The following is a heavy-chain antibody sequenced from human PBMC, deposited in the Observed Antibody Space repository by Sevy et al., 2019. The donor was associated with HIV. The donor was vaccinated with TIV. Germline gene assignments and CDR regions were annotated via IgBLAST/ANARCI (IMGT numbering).Heavy chain of an antibody. J-gene: IGHJ4*02. V-gene: IGHV3-23*01. CDR1: GFIFSSYV. CDR2: ISGSGGYT. D-gene: IGHD6-13*01. Sequence: GGSLRLSCAASGFIFSSYVMTWVRQAPGKGLEWVSTISGSGGYTYYAESVKGRFTISGDNSNNILYLQMNSLRAEDTAVYYCEAITTAGRDYWGQGTLVTVSS. CDR3: EAITTAGRDY.